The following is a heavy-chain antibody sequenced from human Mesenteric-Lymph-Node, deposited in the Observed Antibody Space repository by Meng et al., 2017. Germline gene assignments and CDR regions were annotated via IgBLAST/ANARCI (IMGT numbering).Heavy chain of an antibody. J-gene: IGHJ4*02. CDR1: GGSMSGGNYY. Sequence: QVQLQESGPGLVEPSQPLSLTCTVSGGSMSGGNYYWSWIRQPPGKGLEWIGYMDYRGSTFYNPSLKSRVTISVDTSKNQFSLKLSSVTAADTAVYYCARDRTTGRYFDYWGQGTLVTVSS. CDR3: ARDRTTGRYFDY. D-gene: IGHD4-11*01. CDR2: MDYRGST. V-gene: IGHV4-30-4*01.